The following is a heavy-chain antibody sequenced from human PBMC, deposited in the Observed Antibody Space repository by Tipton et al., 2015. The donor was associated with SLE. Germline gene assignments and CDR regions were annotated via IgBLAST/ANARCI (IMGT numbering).Heavy chain of an antibody. Sequence: GSLRLSCAASGFIFRNYWMNWVRQAPGKGLEWVANIKQDGSEKYYADSVKGRFTISRDNAKNSLYLQMNSLRAEDAALYYCAELSTADAFDVWGQGAMVIVSS. V-gene: IGHV3-7*01. CDR2: IKQDGSEK. CDR3: AELSTADAFDV. J-gene: IGHJ3*01. D-gene: IGHD5/OR15-5a*01. CDR1: GFIFRNYW.